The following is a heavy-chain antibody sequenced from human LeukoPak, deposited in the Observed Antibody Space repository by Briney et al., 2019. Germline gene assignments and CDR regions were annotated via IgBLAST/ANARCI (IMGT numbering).Heavy chain of an antibody. CDR1: GFTFSSYA. J-gene: IGHJ6*03. D-gene: IGHD6-19*01. V-gene: IGHV3-23*01. Sequence: GGSLRLSYAASGFTFSSYAMNWVRQAPGKGLEWVSAISHSGASTYYADSVKTRFTISRDNSKNTLYLQINSLRAEDTAVYYCARGSSGWLGYYYYYMDVWGKGTTVTVSS. CDR3: ARGSSGWLGYYYYYMDV. CDR2: ISHSGAST.